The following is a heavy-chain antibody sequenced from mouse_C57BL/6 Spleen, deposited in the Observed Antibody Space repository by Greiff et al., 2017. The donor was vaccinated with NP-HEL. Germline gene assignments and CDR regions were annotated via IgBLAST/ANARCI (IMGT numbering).Heavy chain of an antibody. CDR2: IDPSDSYT. CDR1: GYTFTSYW. CDR3: ARSWYYGSSYYFDY. J-gene: IGHJ2*01. V-gene: IGHV1-69*01. D-gene: IGHD1-1*01. Sequence: QVQLQQPGAELVMPGASVKLSCKASGYTFTSYWMHWVKQRPGQGLEWIGEIDPSDSYTNYNQKFKGKSTLTVDKSSSTAYMQLSSLTAEDSAVYYCARSWYYGSSYYFDYWGQGTTLTVSS.